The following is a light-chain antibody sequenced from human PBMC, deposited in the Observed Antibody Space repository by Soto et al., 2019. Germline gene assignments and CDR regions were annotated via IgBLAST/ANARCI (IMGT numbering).Light chain of an antibody. CDR2: LTS. Sequence: ETVMTQSPATLSVSPGGRATLSCRASQSVDSTFAWYQQKPGQTPRLLIYLTSTRATGIPARLSGSASGTEFTLTISSLQSEDFAVYYCQQYNNWPLTFGGGTKVDIK. J-gene: IGKJ4*01. CDR3: QQYNNWPLT. CDR1: QSVDST. V-gene: IGKV3-15*01.